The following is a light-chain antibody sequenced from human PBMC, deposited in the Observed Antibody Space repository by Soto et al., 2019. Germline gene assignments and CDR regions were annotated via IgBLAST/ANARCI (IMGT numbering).Light chain of an antibody. J-gene: IGKJ4*01. CDR1: HSISSN. CDR3: QQYNNWPRAT. Sequence: IGMTDSPSTLSVSPGERATLSCRAIHSISSNLAWYQQKPGQAPRLLMFRTSSRATGFPARFSGSGSGTEFNLTISSLQSEDFGVYYCQQYNNWPRATFGGGTKVDIK. V-gene: IGKV3-15*01. CDR2: RTS.